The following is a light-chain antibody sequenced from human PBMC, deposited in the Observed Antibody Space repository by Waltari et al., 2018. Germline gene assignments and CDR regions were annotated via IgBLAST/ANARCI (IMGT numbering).Light chain of an antibody. CDR2: RSY. V-gene: IGLV1-47*01. Sequence: SVLTQSPSASGPPGHRVTISCSVCSSTIGAHSVSRYQQFPGTAPRLLIDRSYQRPSGVRDRLSGSKSGTSAYLAISGLRSEDEADYYCATWDDSLNAWLFGGGTRLTAL. CDR1: SSTIGAHS. CDR3: ATWDDSLNAWL. J-gene: IGLJ3*02.